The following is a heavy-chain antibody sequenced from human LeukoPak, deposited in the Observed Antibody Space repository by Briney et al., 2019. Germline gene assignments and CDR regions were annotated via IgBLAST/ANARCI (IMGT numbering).Heavy chain of an antibody. CDR2: IKQDGSEK. CDR1: GFTFSSHW. CDR3: ARDGAAAGMGDAFDI. J-gene: IGHJ3*02. D-gene: IGHD6-13*01. V-gene: IGHV3-7*03. Sequence: PGGSLRLSCAAAGFTFSSHWMSLVRQAPGKGLHRVANIKQDGSEKYYVDSVKGRFTISRDNAKNSLYLQMNSLRAEDTAVYYCARDGAAAGMGDAFDIWGQGTMVTVSS.